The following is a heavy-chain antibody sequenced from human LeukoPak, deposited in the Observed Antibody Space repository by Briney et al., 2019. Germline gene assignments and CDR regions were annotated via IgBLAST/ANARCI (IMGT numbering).Heavy chain of an antibody. V-gene: IGHV1-8*01. CDR1: GYTFTSYD. J-gene: IGHJ5*02. CDR3: ARGPSPITIFGVVIRRQWAFDP. Sequence: ASVKVSCKASGYTFTSYDINWVRQATGQGLEWMGWMNPNGGNTGYAQKFQGRVTMTRNTSISTAYMELSSLRSEDTAVYYCARGPSPITIFGVVIRRQWAFDPWGQGTLVTVSS. D-gene: IGHD3-3*01. CDR2: MNPNGGNT.